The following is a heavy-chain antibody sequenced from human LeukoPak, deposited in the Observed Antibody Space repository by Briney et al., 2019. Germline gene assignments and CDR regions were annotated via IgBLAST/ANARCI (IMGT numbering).Heavy chain of an antibody. CDR2: ISGSGGST. Sequence: PGVPLRLPCGPCGFPVQSNYMRGLRQATGKGVEWVSAISGSGGSTYYADSVKGRFTISRDNSKTTLHLQMNSLRAEDTAVYYCAKVPVVTAICFDYWGQGTLVTASS. V-gene: IGHV3-23*01. CDR3: AKVPVVTAICFDY. CDR1: GFPVQSNY. D-gene: IGHD2-21*02. J-gene: IGHJ4*02.